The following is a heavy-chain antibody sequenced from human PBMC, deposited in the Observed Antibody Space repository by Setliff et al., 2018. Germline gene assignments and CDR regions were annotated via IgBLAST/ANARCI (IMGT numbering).Heavy chain of an antibody. J-gene: IGHJ4*02. CDR2: IIPMFEKT. D-gene: IGHD3-22*01. CDR3: ARINFYVSSGYYYAPDF. V-gene: IGHV1-69*13. CDR1: GGTFRTYE. Sequence: SVKVSCKVSGGTFRTYEINWVRQAPGQGFEWMGRIIPMFEKTNYAQKFQGRVTITADESTTTAYMELKNLRSDDTAVYYCARINFYVSSGYYYAPDFWGQGTLVTVSS.